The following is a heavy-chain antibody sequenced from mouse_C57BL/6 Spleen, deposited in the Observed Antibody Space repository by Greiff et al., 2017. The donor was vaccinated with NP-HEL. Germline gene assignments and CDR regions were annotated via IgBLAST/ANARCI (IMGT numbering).Heavy chain of an antibody. D-gene: IGHD2-4*01. J-gene: IGHJ2*01. CDR3: TREDYDYDDYFDY. Sequence: EVQRVESGTVLARPGASGKMSCKTSGYTFTSYGMTWVNRRPGRVREGMGAIYPGISDTRYNQKFKGKAKLTAVTSASTAYMELSSLTNEDSAVYYCTREDYDYDDYFDYWGQGTTLTVSS. CDR1: GYTFTSYG. CDR2: IYPGISDT. V-gene: IGHV1-5*01.